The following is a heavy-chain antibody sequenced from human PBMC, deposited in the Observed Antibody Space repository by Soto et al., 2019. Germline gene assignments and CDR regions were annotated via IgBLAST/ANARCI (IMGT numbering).Heavy chain of an antibody. D-gene: IGHD2-15*01. CDR1: GFTFDDYA. Sequence: EVQLVESGGGLVQPGRSLRLSCAASGFTFDDYAMHWVRRVPGKGLEWVSSISWNSNIIGYADSVKGRFTISRDNAKNSLYLQMNGLRTEDTALYYCAKGGPDGFCSGGRCYFDYWGQGTLVTVST. J-gene: IGHJ4*02. V-gene: IGHV3-9*01. CDR2: ISWNSNII. CDR3: AKGGPDGFCSGGRCYFDY.